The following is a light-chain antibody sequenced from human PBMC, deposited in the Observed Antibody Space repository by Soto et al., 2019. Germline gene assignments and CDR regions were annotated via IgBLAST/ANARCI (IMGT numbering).Light chain of an antibody. CDR3: SSYAGSNNFWV. V-gene: IGLV2-8*01. J-gene: IGLJ3*02. Sequence: QSALTQPPSASGSPGQSVTISCTGTSSDVGGYNFVSWYQQKPGKAPKLIIYEVSKRPSGVPDRFSGSKSGNKASLTVSWLQAEDEADYYCSSYAGSNNFWVFGGGTKLTVL. CDR1: SSDVGGYNF. CDR2: EVS.